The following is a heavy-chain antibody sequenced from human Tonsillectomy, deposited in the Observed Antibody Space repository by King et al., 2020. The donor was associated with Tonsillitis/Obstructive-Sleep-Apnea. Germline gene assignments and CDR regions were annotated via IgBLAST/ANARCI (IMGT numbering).Heavy chain of an antibody. CDR3: ARDLVPLTTKGTEAFYI. Sequence: VQLVESGAEVKKPGESLKISCKVSGYSFTSYWIGWVRQLPGKGLEWMGIICPGDSDTRYRQSLQGQVTMSDDKSISTAYLQWSSLKTSDTAMYYCARDLVPLTTKGTEAFYIWGQGTMVTVSS. D-gene: IGHD4-11*01. J-gene: IGHJ3*02. CDR1: GYSFTSYW. V-gene: IGHV5-51*03. CDR2: ICPGDSDT.